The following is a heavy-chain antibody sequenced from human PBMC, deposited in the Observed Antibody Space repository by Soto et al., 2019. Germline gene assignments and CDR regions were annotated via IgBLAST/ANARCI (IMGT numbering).Heavy chain of an antibody. CDR2: ISSDGSNK. CDR3: AKVKPNYRGYSYGYLVDY. J-gene: IGHJ4*02. V-gene: IGHV3-30*18. CDR1: GFTFSSYG. D-gene: IGHD5-18*01. Sequence: QVQLVESGGGVVQPGRSLRLSCAASGFTFSSYGMHWVRQAPGKGLEWVAVISSDGSNKYYADSVKGRFTISRDNSKNTLYLQMNSLRAEDTAVYYCAKVKPNYRGYSYGYLVDYWGQGTLVTVSS.